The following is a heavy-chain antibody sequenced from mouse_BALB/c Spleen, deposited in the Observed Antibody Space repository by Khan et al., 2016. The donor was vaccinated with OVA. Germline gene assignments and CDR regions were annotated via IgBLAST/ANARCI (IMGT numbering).Heavy chain of an antibody. CDR1: GYAFSSYW. D-gene: IGHD2-14*01. J-gene: IGHJ3*01. V-gene: IGHV1-80*01. Sequence: QVQLQQSGAELVRPGSSVKISCKASGYAFSSYWMNWVKQRPGQGLEWIGQIYPGDGNTNYNGNFKGKATLTADKSSSPAYLQLSSLTSDDSAVYFCARLGYWLAYWGQGTLVTVSA. CDR3: ARLGYWLAY. CDR2: IYPGDGNT.